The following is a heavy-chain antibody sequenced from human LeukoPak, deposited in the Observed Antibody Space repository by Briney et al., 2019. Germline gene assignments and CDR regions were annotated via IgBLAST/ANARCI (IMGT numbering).Heavy chain of an antibody. CDR2: VYHSGSI. J-gene: IGHJ4*02. CDR3: VSSYGGYVLDY. D-gene: IGHD5-12*01. V-gene: IGHV4-59*01. Sequence: SEPLSLTCTVSGGSISCYSWNWIRQSPGKGRDWIGRVYHSGSINYNPSLKSRVTISVDTSKNQFSLNLSSVTAADTAVYYCVSSYGGYVLDYWGQGTLVIVSS. CDR1: GGSISCYS.